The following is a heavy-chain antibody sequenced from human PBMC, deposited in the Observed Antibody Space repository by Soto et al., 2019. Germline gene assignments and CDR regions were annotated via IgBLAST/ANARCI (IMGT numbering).Heavy chain of an antibody. V-gene: IGHV5-51*01. CDR1: GYSFTSYW. CDR3: ARQVDIVATAGGRYWYFDL. J-gene: IGHJ2*01. D-gene: IGHD5-12*01. Sequence: EVQLVQSGAEVKKPGESLKISCKGSGYSFTSYWIGWVRQMPGKGLEWMGIIYPGDSDTRYSPSFQGQVTISADKSISTAYLQWSSLKASDTAMYYCARQVDIVATAGGRYWYFDLWGRGTLVTVSS. CDR2: IYPGDSDT.